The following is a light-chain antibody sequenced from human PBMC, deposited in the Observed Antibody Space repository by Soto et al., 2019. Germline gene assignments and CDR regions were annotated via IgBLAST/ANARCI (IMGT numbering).Light chain of an antibody. Sequence: EIVLTQSPGTLSLSPGERATLSCRASRSISSTYLAWYQQKPGQAPRLLIYGASSRATGIPDRFSGSGSGTDFTLTISRLEPEDFAVYYCQHYGGSPPYTFGQGTKLEIK. CDR1: RSISSTY. CDR2: GAS. J-gene: IGKJ2*01. CDR3: QHYGGSPPYT. V-gene: IGKV3-20*01.